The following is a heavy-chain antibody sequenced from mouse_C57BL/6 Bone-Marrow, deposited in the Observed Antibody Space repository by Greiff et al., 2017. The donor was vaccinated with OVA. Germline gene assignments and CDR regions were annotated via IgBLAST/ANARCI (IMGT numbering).Heavy chain of an antibody. CDR3: AYYGSPLYAMDY. CDR2: INPSSGYT. V-gene: IGHV1-4*01. J-gene: IGHJ4*01. D-gene: IGHD1-1*01. CDR1: GYTFTSYT. Sequence: VKLQESGAELARPGASVKMSCKASGYTFTSYTMHWVKQRPGQGLEWIGYINPSSGYTKYNQKFKDKATLTADKSSSTAYMQLSSLTSEDSAVYYCAYYGSPLYAMDYWGQGTSVTVSS.